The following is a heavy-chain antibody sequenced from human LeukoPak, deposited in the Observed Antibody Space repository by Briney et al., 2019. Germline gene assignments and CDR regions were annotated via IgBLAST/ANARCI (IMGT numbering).Heavy chain of an antibody. D-gene: IGHD3-10*01. CDR1: GGSFSGYY. V-gene: IGHV4-34*01. J-gene: IGHJ4*02. Sequence: SETLSLTCAVYGGSFSGYYWSWIRQPPGKGLEWIGEINHSGSTNYNPSLKSRVTISVDTSKNQFSLKLSSVTAADTAVYYCASAYGSGSYYVYWGQGTLVTVSS. CDR3: ASAYGSGSYYVY. CDR2: INHSGST.